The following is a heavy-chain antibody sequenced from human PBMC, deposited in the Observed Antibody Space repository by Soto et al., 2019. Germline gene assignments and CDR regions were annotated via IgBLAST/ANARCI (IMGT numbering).Heavy chain of an antibody. CDR2: IRSSSSNI. CDR3: ARGYYYYMDV. J-gene: IGHJ6*03. V-gene: IGHV3-48*04. CDR1: GFTFSSYS. Sequence: PGGSLRLSCAASGFTFSSYSMNWVRQAPGKGLEWVSYIRSSSSNIYYADSVKGRFTISRDNAKNSLYLQMNSLRAEDTAVYYCARGYYYYMDVWGKGTKVTVSS.